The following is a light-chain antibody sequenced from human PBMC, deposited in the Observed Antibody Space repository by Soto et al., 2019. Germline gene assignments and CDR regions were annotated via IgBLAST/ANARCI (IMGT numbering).Light chain of an antibody. CDR1: SSDVGGYNY. V-gene: IGLV2-14*01. CDR3: SSYTSSSTPCV. Sequence: LTQPASVSGSPGQSITISCTGTSSDVGGYNYVSWYQQRPGKAPKLMIYEVSNRPSGVSNRFSGSKSGNTASLTISGLQAEDEADYYCSSYTSSSTPCVFGTGTKVTAL. CDR2: EVS. J-gene: IGLJ1*01.